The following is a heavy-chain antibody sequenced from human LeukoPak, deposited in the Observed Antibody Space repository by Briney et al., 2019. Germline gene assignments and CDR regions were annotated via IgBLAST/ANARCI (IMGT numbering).Heavy chain of an antibody. D-gene: IGHD3-10*01. CDR3: ARGTRNSGFGEREGYFDY. Sequence: GASVKVSCKASGGTFSSYAISWVRQAPGQGLEWMGGIIPIFGTANYAQKFQGRVTITADKSTSTAYMELSSLRSEDTAVYYCARGTRNSGFGEREGYFDYWGQGTLVTVSS. CDR2: IIPIFGTA. J-gene: IGHJ4*02. V-gene: IGHV1-69*06. CDR1: GGTFSSYA.